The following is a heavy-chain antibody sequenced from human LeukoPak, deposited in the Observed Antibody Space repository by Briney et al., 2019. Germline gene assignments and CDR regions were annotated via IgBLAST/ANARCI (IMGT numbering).Heavy chain of an antibody. CDR3: AKGGSYYDSRGTNPNFDY. CDR1: GFTFSSYG. J-gene: IGHJ4*02. V-gene: IGHV3-30*02. CDR2: VRYDGSNK. D-gene: IGHD3-22*01. Sequence: PGGSLRLSCAASGFTFSSYGMHWVRQAPGKELEWVAFVRYDGSNKYYADSVKGRFTISRDNSKNTLYLQMNSLRAEDTAVYYCAKGGSYYDSRGTNPNFDYWGQGTLVTVSS.